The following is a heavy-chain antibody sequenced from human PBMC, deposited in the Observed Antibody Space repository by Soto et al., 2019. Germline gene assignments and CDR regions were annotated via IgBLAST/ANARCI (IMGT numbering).Heavy chain of an antibody. CDR1: GGSINSYY. CDR3: AKSSSRSSLGQYGLDV. J-gene: IGHJ6*02. D-gene: IGHD6-13*01. Sequence: QVQLQESGPGLVKPSETLSLTCTVSGGSINSYYWYWIRQPAGKGLEWIGLIYISGSTNYNPSLKSRTIMPIDTSKNQSSLKVSSVTAADTAVYYCAKSSSRSSLGQYGLDVWGQGTTVTVSS. CDR2: IYISGST. V-gene: IGHV4-4*07.